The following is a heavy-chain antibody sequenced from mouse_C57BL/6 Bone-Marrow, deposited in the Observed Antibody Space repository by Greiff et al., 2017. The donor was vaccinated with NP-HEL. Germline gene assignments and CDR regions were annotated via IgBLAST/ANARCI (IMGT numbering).Heavy chain of an antibody. CDR3: ARQGTLYDGYYNAMDY. J-gene: IGHJ4*01. D-gene: IGHD2-3*01. CDR1: GFTFSDYG. Sequence: EVKLMESGGGLVQPGGSLKLSCAASGFTFSDYGMAWVRQAPRKGPEWVAFISNLAYSIYYADTVTGRFTISRENAKNTLYLEMSSLRSEDTAMYYCARQGTLYDGYYNAMDYWGQGTSVTVSS. CDR2: ISNLAYSI. V-gene: IGHV5-15*01.